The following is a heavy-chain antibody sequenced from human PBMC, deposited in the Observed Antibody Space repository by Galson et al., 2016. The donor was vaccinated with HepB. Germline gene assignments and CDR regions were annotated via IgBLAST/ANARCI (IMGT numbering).Heavy chain of an antibody. CDR1: EFPLRNYW. CDR3: VREEMWKPYSYGRDV. D-gene: IGHD1-1*01. Sequence: SLRLSCAASEFPLRNYWMHWVRQTPGKGLMWVSAINSGGSDSTYADSVEGRFTISRDNAKNTLYMQMNSLRVEATAVYFGVREEMWKPYSYGRDVWGTGTPVTVSS. V-gene: IGHV3-74*03. CDR2: INSGGSDS. J-gene: IGHJ6*04.